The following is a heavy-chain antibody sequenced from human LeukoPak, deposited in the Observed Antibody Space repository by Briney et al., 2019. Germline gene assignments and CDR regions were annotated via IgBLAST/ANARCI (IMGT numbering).Heavy chain of an antibody. D-gene: IGHD6-13*01. CDR2: ISNNEGSK. J-gene: IGHJ4*02. CDR1: GFTFISYA. Sequence: PGGSLRLSCSASGFTFISYAIHWVRQAPGKGLEYVSAISNNEGSKYYADSVKGRFTISRDNSKNTLYLQMSSLRAEDTAVYYCVKGGYSSSWSLFDYWGQGTLVTVSS. V-gene: IGHV3-64D*06. CDR3: VKGGYSSSWSLFDY.